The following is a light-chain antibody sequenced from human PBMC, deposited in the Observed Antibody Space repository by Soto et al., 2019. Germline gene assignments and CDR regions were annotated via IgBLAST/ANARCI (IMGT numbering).Light chain of an antibody. CDR3: QVWDNASEHVV. Sequence: SYELTQPPSVSVAPGKTATITCGGNNIGTKSVQWYQQEPGQAPVLVMYYDTHRPSGIPERFSGSNSGNTATLTISGVEAGDEADYYCQVWDNASEHVVFGGGTKLTVL. CDR2: YDT. CDR1: NIGTKS. V-gene: IGLV3-21*04. J-gene: IGLJ2*01.